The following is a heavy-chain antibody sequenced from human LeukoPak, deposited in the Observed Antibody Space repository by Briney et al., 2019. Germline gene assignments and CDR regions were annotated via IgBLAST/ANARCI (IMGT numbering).Heavy chain of an antibody. CDR3: AKSNWNYEFDY. CDR2: ISGSGGST. V-gene: IGHV3-23*01. D-gene: IGHD1-7*01. CDR1: GFPFSSYA. Sequence: GASLILSCAASGFPFSSYAMSWVRQAPGKGLEWVSAISGSGGSTYYADSVKGRFTISRDNSKNTLYLQMNSLRAEDTAVYYCAKSNWNYEFDYWGQGTLVTVSS. J-gene: IGHJ4*02.